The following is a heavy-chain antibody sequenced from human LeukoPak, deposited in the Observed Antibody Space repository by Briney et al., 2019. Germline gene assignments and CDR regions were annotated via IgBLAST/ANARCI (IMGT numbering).Heavy chain of an antibody. CDR2: IHYSGST. CDR1: GGSISSYY. D-gene: IGHD6-13*01. V-gene: IGHV4-59*08. CDR3: ARKAISSSWYSLDY. Sequence: KPSETLSHTCTVSGGSISSYYWSWIRQPPGKGLEWIGYIHYSGSTNYNPSLKSRVTISVDTSKNQFSLKLSSVTAADTAVYYCARKAISSSWYSLDYWGQGTLVTVSS. J-gene: IGHJ4*02.